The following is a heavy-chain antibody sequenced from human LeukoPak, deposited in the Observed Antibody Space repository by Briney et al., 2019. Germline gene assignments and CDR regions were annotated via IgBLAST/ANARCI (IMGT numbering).Heavy chain of an antibody. D-gene: IGHD3-10*01. CDR1: GGSIGSSSYY. V-gene: IGHV4-39*01. Sequence: PSETLSLACTVSGGSIGSSSYYWGWIRQPPGKGLEWIGSIYYSGSTYYNPSLKSRVTISVDTSKNQFSLKLSSVTAADTAVYYCAGEALWFGDPMDVWGQGTTVTVSS. CDR2: IYYSGST. CDR3: AGEALWFGDPMDV. J-gene: IGHJ6*02.